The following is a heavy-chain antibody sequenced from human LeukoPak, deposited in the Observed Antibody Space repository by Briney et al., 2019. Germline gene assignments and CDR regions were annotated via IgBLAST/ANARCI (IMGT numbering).Heavy chain of an antibody. CDR3: ARVGGKPHNWYDP. CDR2: INPNSGGT. D-gene: IGHD3-10*01. CDR1: VYTFTGYY. V-gene: IGHV1-2*06. Sequence: GASVKVSCKASVYTFTGYYMHWVRQAPGQGLEWMGRINPNSGGTNYAQKFQGRVTMTRDTSISTAYMELSRLRSDDTAVYYCARVGGKPHNWYDPCGQGTLVTVSS. J-gene: IGHJ5*02.